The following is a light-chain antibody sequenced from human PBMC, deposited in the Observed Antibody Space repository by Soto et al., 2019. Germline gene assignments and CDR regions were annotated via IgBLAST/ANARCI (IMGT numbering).Light chain of an antibody. CDR1: QNINNW. J-gene: IGKJ2*01. CDR3: QQSDSDSST. V-gene: IGKV1-5*03. Sequence: DIQMTQSPSTLSASVGDRVTITCRASQNINNWLAWYQQKPGKAPKLLIYEASSLLSGVPSRFSGSGSGTEFPLTFSSLHPDDFAAYYCQQSDSDSSTFGQGTKL. CDR2: EAS.